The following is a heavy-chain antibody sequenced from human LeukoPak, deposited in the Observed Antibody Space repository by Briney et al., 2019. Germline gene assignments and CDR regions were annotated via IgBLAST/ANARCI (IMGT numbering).Heavy chain of an antibody. CDR2: IRSDGRDT. V-gene: IGHV3-74*01. J-gene: IGHJ4*02. Sequence: GGSLRLSCAASGFTLSDPWMHWVRQATGGGVVWVSRIRSDGRDTRYAESVKGRFTISRDNAKNTLYLQMNSLRAEDTAVYYCARDEMYSGSYYFDYWGQGTLVTVSS. D-gene: IGHD1-26*01. CDR3: ARDEMYSGSYYFDY. CDR1: GFTLSDPW.